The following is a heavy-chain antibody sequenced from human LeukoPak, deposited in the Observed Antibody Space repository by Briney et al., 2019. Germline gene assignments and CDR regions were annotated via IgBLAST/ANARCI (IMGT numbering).Heavy chain of an antibody. CDR1: GGSISSYY. CDR2: IYYSGST. CDR3: ASGEGRGVPDFWSGYSIDY. Sequence: PSETLSLTCTVSGGSISSYYWSWIRQPPGKGLEWIGYIYYSGSTNYNPSLKSRVTISVDTSKNQFSLKLSSVTAADTAVYYCASGEGRGVPDFWSGYSIDYWGQGTLVTVSS. D-gene: IGHD3-3*01. V-gene: IGHV4-59*08. J-gene: IGHJ4*02.